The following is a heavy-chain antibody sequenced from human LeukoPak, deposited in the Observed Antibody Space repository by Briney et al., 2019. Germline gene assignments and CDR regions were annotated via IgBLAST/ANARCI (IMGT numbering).Heavy chain of an antibody. CDR2: IRAHNDDT. CDR1: GYILRIYG. J-gene: IGHJ4*02. Sequence: SGNVSCTASGYILRIYGISWLGHAPGQGLEWRGWIRAHNDDTEYAQNVHGRVTMTTDTSTYTTYMDLRGLRSDDTAVYYCARERADSWMLNGYFYHWGQGTPVTVSS. D-gene: IGHD3-16*01. V-gene: IGHV1-18*01. CDR3: ARERADSWMLNGYFYH.